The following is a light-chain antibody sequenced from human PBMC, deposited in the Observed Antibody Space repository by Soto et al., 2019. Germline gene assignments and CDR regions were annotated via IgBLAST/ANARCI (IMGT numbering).Light chain of an antibody. CDR1: QSVLYSSNNKNY. CDR2: WAS. V-gene: IGKV4-1*01. J-gene: IGKJ2*01. CDR3: QKHESTPPT. Sequence: DIVMTQSPDSLAVSLGERATINCKSSQSVLYSSNNKNYLAWYQQRPGQPPKLLIYWASTRESGVPDRFSGSGSGKDFTLTITSLQAEDGAVYYCQKHESTPPTFGQGTKLEIK.